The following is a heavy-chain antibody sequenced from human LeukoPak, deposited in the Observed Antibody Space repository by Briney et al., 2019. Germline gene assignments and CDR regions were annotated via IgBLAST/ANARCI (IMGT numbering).Heavy chain of an antibody. V-gene: IGHV1-69*01. CDR1: GGTFSSYA. J-gene: IGHJ5*02. CDR3: ASQNYDSSGYYDFSNWFDP. Sequence: ASVKVSCKASGGTFSSYAISWVRQAPGQGLEWMGGIIPIFGTANYAQKFQGRVTITADESTSTAYMELSSLRPEDTAVYYCASQNYDSSGYYDFSNWFDPWGQGTLVTVSS. D-gene: IGHD3-22*01. CDR2: IIPIFGTA.